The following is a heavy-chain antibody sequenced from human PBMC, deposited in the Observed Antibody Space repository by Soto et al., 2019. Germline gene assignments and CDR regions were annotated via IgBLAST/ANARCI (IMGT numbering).Heavy chain of an antibody. V-gene: IGHV1-18*01. CDR1: GYTFTSYF. CDR2: ISAYNGNT. CDR3: ARDLPPSDY. J-gene: IGHJ4*02. Sequence: QVQLVQSGAEVKKPGASVKVSCKASGYTFTSYFISWVRQAPGQGLEWMGWISAYNGNTNYVQKPQGRVTMTTDTYTSTAYMQLRSLISDDTAVYYCARDLPPSDYWGQGTLVTVSS.